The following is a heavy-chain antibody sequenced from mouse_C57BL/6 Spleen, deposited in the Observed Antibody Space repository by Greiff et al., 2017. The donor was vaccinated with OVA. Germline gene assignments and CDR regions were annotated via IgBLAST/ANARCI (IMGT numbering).Heavy chain of an antibody. J-gene: IGHJ4*01. V-gene: IGHV5-12*01. CDR2: ISNGGGST. CDR3: ARHISYGYADYSAMYY. Sequence: EVKLMESGGGLVQPGGSLKLSCAASGFTFSDYYMYWVRQTPEKRLEWVAYISNGGGSTYYPDTVKGRFTISRDNAKNTLYLHMSRLKSEDTAMYYSARHISYGYADYSAMYYWGHRTSVTASS. CDR1: GFTFSDYY. D-gene: IGHD2-2*01.